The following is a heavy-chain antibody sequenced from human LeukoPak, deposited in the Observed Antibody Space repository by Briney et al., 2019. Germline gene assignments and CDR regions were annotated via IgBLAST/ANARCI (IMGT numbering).Heavy chain of an antibody. CDR1: EFTFSYYA. V-gene: IGHV3-30*18. CDR2: ISYDGLNK. CDR3: AKGLRNFDWWPLDY. J-gene: IGHJ4*02. D-gene: IGHD3-9*01. Sequence: GGSLRLSCATSEFTFSYYAMHWVRQAPGKGLEWVGVISYDGLNKYYADSVKGRFTISRDNSKDTLYLQMNSLRDEDTAVYYCAKGLRNFDWWPLDYWGPGTLVTVSS.